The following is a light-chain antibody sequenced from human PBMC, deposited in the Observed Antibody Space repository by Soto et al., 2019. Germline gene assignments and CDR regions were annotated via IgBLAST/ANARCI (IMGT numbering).Light chain of an antibody. CDR1: QSISSY. Sequence: DIQMTQSPSSLSASVGDRVTITCRASQSISSYLNWYQQKPGKAPKHLIYAASSLQSGVPSRFSGSGSGTDFTLTISSLQPEDFATYYCQQSYSTLRTFGQGTKVEIK. J-gene: IGKJ1*01. CDR2: AAS. CDR3: QQSYSTLRT. V-gene: IGKV1-39*01.